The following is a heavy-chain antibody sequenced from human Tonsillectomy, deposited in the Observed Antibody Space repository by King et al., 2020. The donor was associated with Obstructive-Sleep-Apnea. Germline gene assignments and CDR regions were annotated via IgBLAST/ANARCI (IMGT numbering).Heavy chain of an antibody. D-gene: IGHD6-13*01. CDR3: ARPFSSSWYGTYDAFDI. V-gene: IGHV4-59*08. Sequence: VQLQESGPGLEKPSETLSLTCTVSGGSISSFYLSWIRQPPGKGLEWIGFIHDNGSTNYNPSLKSRVTISVDTSKIHFSLKLNSVTAADTAVYYCARPFSSSWYGTYDAFDIWGQGTMVTVSS. J-gene: IGHJ3*02. CDR1: GGSISSFY. CDR2: IHDNGST.